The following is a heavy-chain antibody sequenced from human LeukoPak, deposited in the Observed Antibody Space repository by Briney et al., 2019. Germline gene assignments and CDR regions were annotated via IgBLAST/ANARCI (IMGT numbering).Heavy chain of an antibody. CDR2: ISAYNGNT. D-gene: IGHD1-26*01. CDR3: ARGFINYPIVGASNGEVSNY. Sequence: GASVKVSCKASGYTFTSYGISWVRQAPGQGLEWMGWISAYNGNTNYAQKLQGRVTMTRNTSISTAYMELSSLRSEDTAVYYCARGFINYPIVGASNGEVSNYWGQGTLVTVSS. CDR1: GYTFTSYG. V-gene: IGHV1-18*01. J-gene: IGHJ4*02.